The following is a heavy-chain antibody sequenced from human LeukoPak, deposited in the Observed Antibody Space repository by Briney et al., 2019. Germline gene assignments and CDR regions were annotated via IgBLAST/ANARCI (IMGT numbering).Heavy chain of an antibody. Sequence: ASVKVSCKASGYTFTGYYMHWVRQAPGQGLEWMGWINPNSGGTNYAQKFQGRVTMTRDTSISTAYMELSRLRSDDTAVYYCAIIPRGANYYGMDVWGQGTTVTVSS. CDR2: INPNSGGT. J-gene: IGHJ6*02. CDR1: GYTFTGYY. V-gene: IGHV1-2*02. D-gene: IGHD2-15*01. CDR3: AIIPRGANYYGMDV.